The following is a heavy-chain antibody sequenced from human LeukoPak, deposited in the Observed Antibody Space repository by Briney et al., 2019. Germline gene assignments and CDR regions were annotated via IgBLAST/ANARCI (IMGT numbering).Heavy chain of an antibody. D-gene: IGHD2-15*01. CDR2: IIPIFGTA. CDR3: ARICSGGSCYNDY. CDR1: GGTFSSYA. J-gene: IGHJ4*02. V-gene: IGHV1-69*05. Sequence: ASVKVSCKASGGTFSSYAISWVRQAPGQGLEWMGGIIPIFGTANYAQKFQGRVTITTDESTSTAYMELSSLRSEDTAVYYCARICSGGSCYNDYWGQGILVTVSS.